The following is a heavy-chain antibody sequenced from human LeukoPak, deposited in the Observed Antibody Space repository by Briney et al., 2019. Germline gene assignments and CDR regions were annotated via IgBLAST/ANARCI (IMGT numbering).Heavy chain of an antibody. V-gene: IGHV3-21*01. Sequence: GGSLRLSCAASGSFLIGFPWTGARRAQGRGWGWVSTISGDSSYIQYADSVKGRFTISRDNTKNSLFLQMSSLRAEDTAVYYCVRDTPGSGWLYYWGQGTLVTVSS. CDR1: GSFLIGFP. D-gene: IGHD6-19*01. CDR3: VRDTPGSGWLYY. CDR2: ISGDSSYI. J-gene: IGHJ4*02.